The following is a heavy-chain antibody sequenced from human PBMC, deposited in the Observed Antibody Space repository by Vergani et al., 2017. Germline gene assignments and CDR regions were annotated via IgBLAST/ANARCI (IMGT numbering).Heavy chain of an antibody. CDR3: TTAWGLYYLHGEYFQY. D-gene: IGHD3-10*01. CDR2: ISSGGGDI. Sequence: EVQLLESGGGLVKPGGSRRLSCAGAGFTFDTYTMAYVRQAPGKGLEWVATISSGGGDIFYADSVKGRFTISRDNSKNTLFLQMNSLKDEDTAVYYGTTAWGLYYLHGEYFQYWGRGTLVSVSS. V-gene: IGHV3-23*01. J-gene: IGHJ1*01. CDR1: GFTFDTYT.